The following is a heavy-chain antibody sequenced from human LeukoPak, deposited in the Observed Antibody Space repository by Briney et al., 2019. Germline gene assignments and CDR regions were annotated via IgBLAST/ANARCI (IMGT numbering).Heavy chain of an antibody. D-gene: IGHD3-10*01. CDR1: GGSFSGYY. V-gene: IGHV4-34*01. J-gene: IGHJ5*02. CDR2: INHSGST. CDR3: ARGRPVLLWFGEPSNWFDP. Sequence: SETLSLTCAVYGGSFSGYYWSWIRQPPGKGLEWIGEINHSGSTNYNPSLRSRVTISVDTSKNQFSLKLSSVTAADTAVYYCARGRPVLLWFGEPSNWFDPWGQGTLVTVSS.